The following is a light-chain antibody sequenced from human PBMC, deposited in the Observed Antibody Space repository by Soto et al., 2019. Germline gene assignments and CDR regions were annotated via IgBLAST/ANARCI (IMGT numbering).Light chain of an antibody. CDR2: GAS. CDR1: QSVSSRL. CDR3: QQYGSSPLT. Sequence: EIVLTQSPGTLSVSPGERVTLACRASQSVSSRLFAWYQQKPGQTPRLLIYGASHRTTGIPDRFSGNGSGTDYTLTINRVEPEDTAVYYCQQYGSSPLTFGQGTRLQIQ. V-gene: IGKV3-20*01. J-gene: IGKJ5*01.